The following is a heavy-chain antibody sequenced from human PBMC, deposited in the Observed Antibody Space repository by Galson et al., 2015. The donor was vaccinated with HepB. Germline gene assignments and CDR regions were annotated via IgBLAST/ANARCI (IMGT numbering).Heavy chain of an antibody. J-gene: IGHJ4*02. Sequence: SVKVSCKASGGTFSSYAISWVRQAPGQGLEWMGGIIPIFGTANYAQKFQGRVTITADESTSTAYMELSSLRSEDTAVYYCASEGGASLTGYYSFDYWGQGTLVTVSS. CDR1: GGTFSSYA. CDR3: ASEGGASLTGYYSFDY. CDR2: IIPIFGTA. D-gene: IGHD3-9*01. V-gene: IGHV1-69*13.